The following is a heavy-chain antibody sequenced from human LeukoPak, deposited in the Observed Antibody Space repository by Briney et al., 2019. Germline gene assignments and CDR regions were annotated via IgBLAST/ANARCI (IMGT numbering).Heavy chain of an antibody. D-gene: IGHD6-13*01. J-gene: IGHJ4*02. CDR3: AMGLYDSSWSAFDY. Sequence: SQTLSLTCAISGDSVSSNSAAWNWIRQSPSRGLEWLGRTYYRSKWYNDYAVSVKSRITINPDTSKNQFSLQLNSVTPEDTAVYYCAMGLYDSSWSAFDYWGQGTLVTVSS. V-gene: IGHV6-1*01. CDR1: GDSVSSNSAA. CDR2: TYYRSKWYN.